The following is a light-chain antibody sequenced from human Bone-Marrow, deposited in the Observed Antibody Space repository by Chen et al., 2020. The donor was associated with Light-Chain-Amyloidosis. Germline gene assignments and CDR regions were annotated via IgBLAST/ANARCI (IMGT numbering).Light chain of an antibody. Sequence: EIVLTQSPSTLSLSPGERATLSCRVSQSVSSYLAWYQQKPGQAPRLLIYDASNRATGIPARFSGSGSGTDFTLTISRLEPEDFAVYYCQQRSNWPPLTFGGGTKVEIK. CDR1: QSVSSY. V-gene: IGKV3-11*01. CDR2: DAS. CDR3: QQRSNWPPLT. J-gene: IGKJ4*01.